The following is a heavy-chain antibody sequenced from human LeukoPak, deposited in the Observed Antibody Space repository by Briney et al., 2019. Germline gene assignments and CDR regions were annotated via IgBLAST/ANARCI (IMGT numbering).Heavy chain of an antibody. Sequence: GGSLRLSCAASGFTFSSYAMHWVRQAPGKGLEWVAVISYDGSNKYYADSVKGRFTISRDNSKNTLYLQMNSLRAEDTAVYYCARDADPQPPSSPTIDYWGQGTLVTVSS. CDR1: GFTFSSYA. J-gene: IGHJ4*02. V-gene: IGHV3-30-3*01. CDR2: ISYDGSNK. CDR3: ARDADPQPPSSPTIDY.